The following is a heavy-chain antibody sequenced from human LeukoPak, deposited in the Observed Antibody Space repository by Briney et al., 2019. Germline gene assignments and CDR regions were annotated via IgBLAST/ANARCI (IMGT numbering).Heavy chain of an antibody. V-gene: IGHV1-2*02. D-gene: IGHD1-7*01. CDR2: INPNSGGT. CDR1: GYTFTRYY. J-gene: IGHJ4*02. Sequence: ASVTVSCKSSGYTFTRYYMRWVRQAPGQGLEWMGWINPNSGGTNYAQKFQGRVTMTRDTSISTAYMELSRLRSDDTAVYYCARQYSTGTTIDYWGQGTLVTVSS. CDR3: ARQYSTGTTIDY.